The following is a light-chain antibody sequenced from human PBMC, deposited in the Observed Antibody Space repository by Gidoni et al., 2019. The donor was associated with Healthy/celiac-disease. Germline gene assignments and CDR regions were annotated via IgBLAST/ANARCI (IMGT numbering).Light chain of an antibody. V-gene: IGKV4-1*01. CDR3: QQYYSTPQT. CDR2: LAS. Sequence: DIVMTQSPDSLAVSLGERATINCKSSQRVLFSSNNKTYLAWYQQKPGPPTKQPIYLASTRESGVPDRFSGSGSGTDFTLTISSLQAEDVAVYYCQQYYSTPQTFGQGTKLEIK. J-gene: IGKJ2*01. CDR1: QRVLFSSNNKTY.